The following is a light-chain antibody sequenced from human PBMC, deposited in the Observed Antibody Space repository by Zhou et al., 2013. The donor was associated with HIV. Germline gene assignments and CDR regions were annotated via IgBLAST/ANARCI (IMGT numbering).Light chain of an antibody. CDR3: QHSYIRPIS. CDR2: RTS. Sequence: DIQMTQSPSSLFASVGDSVTITCRASQNITSFLNWYQHKTGKAPNLLIYRTSNLHSGVPSRFSGWGSGTHFALTISSLQPEDFASYYCQHSYIRPISFGGGTKVGI. V-gene: IGKV1-39*01. J-gene: IGKJ4*01. CDR1: QNITSF.